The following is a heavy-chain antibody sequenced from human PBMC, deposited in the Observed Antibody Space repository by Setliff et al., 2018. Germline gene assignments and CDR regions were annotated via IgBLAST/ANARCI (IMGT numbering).Heavy chain of an antibody. CDR1: GFTFSSSA. J-gene: IGHJ4*02. D-gene: IGHD3-16*01. CDR2: ISSDGVRT. V-gene: IGHV3-64*02. Sequence: HPGGSLRLSCAASGFTFSSSAMHWVRQAPGKGLQYVSAISSDGVRTYYVDSVKGRFTISRDNYKNTLNLQMGSLRAEDMAIYYCATWNGGSPDYWGQGTLVTVSS. CDR3: ATWNGGSPDY.